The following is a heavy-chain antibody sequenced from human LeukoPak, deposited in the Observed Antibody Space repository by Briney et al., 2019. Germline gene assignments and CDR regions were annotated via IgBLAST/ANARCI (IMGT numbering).Heavy chain of an antibody. V-gene: IGHV5-51*01. CDR1: GYTFTNYW. J-gene: IGHJ2*01. CDR2: IYPENSDT. CDR3: ARHGRAGEWLNWYFDL. D-gene: IGHD5-24*01. Sequence: GESLKISCKGSGYTFTNYWIGWVRQMPGKGLEFMGIIYPENSDTRYSPSFQGQVTISADKSITTAYLQWSSLKDSDTTIYYCARHGRAGEWLNWYFDLWGRGTLVTVSS.